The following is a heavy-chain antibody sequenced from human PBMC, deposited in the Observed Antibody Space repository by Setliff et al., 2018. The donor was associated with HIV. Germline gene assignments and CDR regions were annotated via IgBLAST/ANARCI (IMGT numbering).Heavy chain of an antibody. J-gene: IGHJ4*02. D-gene: IGHD5-18*01. CDR1: GYTFSTYP. V-gene: IGHV1-3*04. Sequence: ASVKVSCKTTGYTFSTYPMHWVRQAPGQRLEWMGWINTGNDNTRYSQKLQGRVTITRDTSASTAYMELSSLTSEDTAVYYCAKGGDRAMINFDHWGQGTLVTVSS. CDR3: AKGGDRAMINFDH. CDR2: INTGNDNT.